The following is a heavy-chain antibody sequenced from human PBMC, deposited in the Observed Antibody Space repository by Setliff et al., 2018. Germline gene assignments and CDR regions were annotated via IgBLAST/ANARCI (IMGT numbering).Heavy chain of an antibody. Sequence: SVKVSCKASGGTFSSYVISWVREAPGHGLEWMGGIIPMFGTNYAQKFRGRVTITADESTSTAYMELSSLGSEDTAVYYCAGGQPLVRKYYYYMDVWGKGTTVTVSS. J-gene: IGHJ6*03. V-gene: IGHV1-69*13. CDR1: GGTFSSYV. CDR2: IIPMFGT. D-gene: IGHD3-10*01. CDR3: AGGQPLVRKYYYYMDV.